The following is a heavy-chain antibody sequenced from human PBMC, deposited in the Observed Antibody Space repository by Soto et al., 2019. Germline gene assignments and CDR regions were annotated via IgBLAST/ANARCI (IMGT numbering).Heavy chain of an antibody. J-gene: IGHJ4*02. CDR1: GGTFSSYA. CDR2: IIPIFGTA. Sequence: QVQLVQSGAEVKKPGSSVKVSCKASGGTFSSYAISWVRQAPGQGLEWMGGIIPIFGTANYAQKFQGRVTITADESPGQAHMEVSSLGSEDTAVYYCARGRRDGYNGVDYWGQGTLVTVSS. D-gene: IGHD5-12*01. V-gene: IGHV1-69*12. CDR3: ARGRRDGYNGVDY.